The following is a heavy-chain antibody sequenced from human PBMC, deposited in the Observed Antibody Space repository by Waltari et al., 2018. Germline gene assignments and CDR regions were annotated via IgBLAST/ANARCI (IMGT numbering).Heavy chain of an antibody. CDR3: ARGRDYTWNL. J-gene: IGHJ3*01. CDR2: IHHSGIS. Sequence: QVQLQESGPGLVKSSETLSLTCTVSGDSISRDFGTWWSWARHPPGKGLEFIGEIHHSGISNYNPSLKSRATISVDQSKNQISLNLNSVTAADTAFYFCARGRDYTWNLWGQGTLVTVSS. CDR1: GDSISRDFGTW. V-gene: IGHV4-4*02. D-gene: IGHD1-7*01.